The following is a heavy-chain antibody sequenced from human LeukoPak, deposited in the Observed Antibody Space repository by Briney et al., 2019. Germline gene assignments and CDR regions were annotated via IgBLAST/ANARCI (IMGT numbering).Heavy chain of an antibody. Sequence: SVKVSCKASGGTFSSYAISWVRQAPGQGLEWMGGIIPIFGTANYAQKFQGRVTITADEYTSTAYMELSSLRSEDTAVYYCARAMASAAGTGRWFDPWGQGTLVTVSS. CDR3: ARAMASAAGTGRWFDP. J-gene: IGHJ5*02. CDR2: IIPIFGTA. V-gene: IGHV1-69*13. CDR1: GGTFSSYA. D-gene: IGHD6-13*01.